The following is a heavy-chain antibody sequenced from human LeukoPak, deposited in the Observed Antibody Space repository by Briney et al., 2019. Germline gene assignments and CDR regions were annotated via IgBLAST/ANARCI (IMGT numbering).Heavy chain of an antibody. J-gene: IGHJ5*02. CDR1: GYTFTSYG. V-gene: IGHV1-18*01. CDR2: ISAYNGNT. CDR3: ARGARGDVVVVAATNWFDP. D-gene: IGHD2-15*01. Sequence: ASVKVSCKASGYTFTSYGISWVRQAPGQGLEWMGWISAYNGNTNYAQKLQGRVTMTTDTSTSTAYMELRSLRSEDTAVYYCARGARGDVVVVAATNWFDPWGQGTLVTVSS.